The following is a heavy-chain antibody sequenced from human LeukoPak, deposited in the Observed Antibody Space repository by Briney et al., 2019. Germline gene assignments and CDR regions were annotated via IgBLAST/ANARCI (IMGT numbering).Heavy chain of an antibody. D-gene: IGHD2-15*01. CDR1: GGSFSGYY. J-gene: IGHJ6*03. Sequence: KPSETLSLTCAVYGGSFSGYYWSWIRQPPGRGLEWIGEINHSGSTNYNPSLKSRVTISVDTSKNQFSLKLSSVTAADTAVYYCAGGRGRNYYYYYYMDVWGKGTTVTVSS. CDR3: AGGRGRNYYYYYYMDV. CDR2: INHSGST. V-gene: IGHV4-34*01.